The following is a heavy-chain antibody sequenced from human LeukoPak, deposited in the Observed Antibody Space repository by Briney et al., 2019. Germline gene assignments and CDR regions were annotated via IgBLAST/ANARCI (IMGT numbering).Heavy chain of an antibody. CDR3: ARIPKMATLEPPFDY. Sequence: SETLSLTCAVYGGSFSGYYWSWVRHRPRKGLGWVGEVSISVSTSYNPSLKSRVTIAVDTSKNQFSLKRSSVTAAHTAVYYCARIPKMATLEPPFDYWGQGTLVTVSS. CDR1: GGSFSGYY. D-gene: IGHD5-12*01. CDR2: VSISVST. V-gene: IGHV4-34*01. J-gene: IGHJ4*02.